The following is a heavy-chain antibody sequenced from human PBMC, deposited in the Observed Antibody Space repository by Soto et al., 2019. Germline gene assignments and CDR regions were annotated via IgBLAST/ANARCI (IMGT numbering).Heavy chain of an antibody. V-gene: IGHV4-59*01. CDR2: IYYSGST. Sequence: QVQLQESGPGLVKPSETLSLTCTVSGGSISSYYWSWIRQPPGKGLEWIGYIYYSGSTNYNPSLKSRVTISVDTSKNQFSLKLSSVTAADTAVYYCARVPRRDGFPFDLWGRGTLVTVSS. CDR1: GGSISSYY. D-gene: IGHD5-12*01. CDR3: ARVPRRDGFPFDL. J-gene: IGHJ2*01.